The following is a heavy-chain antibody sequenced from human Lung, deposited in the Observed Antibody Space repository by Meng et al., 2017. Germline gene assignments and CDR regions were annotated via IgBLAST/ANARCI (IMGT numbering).Heavy chain of an antibody. CDR1: DYTFTGSG. D-gene: IGHD3-10*01. Sequence: QVHPVQSGAEVKKPGASVKVSCKSSDYTFTGSGVSWVRPAPGQGLEWMAWLGAHDGDRSHAPRFQGRVTVTADRLTATSFMELRNLRYDDTAVYYCARGTPGRSYSDFWGQGTLVTVSS. V-gene: IGHV1-18*04. CDR3: ARGTPGRSYSDF. J-gene: IGHJ4*02. CDR2: LGAHDGDR.